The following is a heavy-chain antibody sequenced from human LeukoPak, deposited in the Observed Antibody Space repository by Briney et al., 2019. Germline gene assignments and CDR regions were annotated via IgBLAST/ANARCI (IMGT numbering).Heavy chain of an antibody. CDR1: GFPFSSYW. J-gene: IGHJ4*02. CDR3: ARDETYDYESNGYLDF. CDR2: IRHDGSET. V-gene: IGHV3-7*01. Sequence: PGGSLRLSCAASGFPFSSYWMSWVRQAPGKGLEWVANIRHDGSETYYVDSLRGRFTTSRDNAKNLVYLQMSSLRAEDTAIYYCARDETYDYESNGYLDFWGQGTLVTVSS. D-gene: IGHD3-22*01.